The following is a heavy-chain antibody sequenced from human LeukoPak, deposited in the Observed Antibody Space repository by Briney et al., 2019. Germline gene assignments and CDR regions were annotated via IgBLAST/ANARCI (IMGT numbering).Heavy chain of an antibody. CDR3: ASRPAAAGGWFDP. CDR2: INHSGST. J-gene: IGHJ5*02. CDR1: GESFSGYY. D-gene: IGHD6-13*01. V-gene: IGHV4-34*01. Sequence: KPSETLSLTCAVYGESFSGYYWSWIRQPPGKGLEWIGEINHSGSTNYNPSLKSRVTISVDTSKNQFSLKLSSVTAADTAVYYRASRPAAAGGWFDPWGQGTLVTVSS.